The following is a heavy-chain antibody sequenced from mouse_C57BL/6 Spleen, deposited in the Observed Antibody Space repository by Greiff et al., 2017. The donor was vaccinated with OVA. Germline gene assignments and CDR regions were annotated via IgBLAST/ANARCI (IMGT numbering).Heavy chain of an antibody. CDR1: GFTFSSYA. V-gene: IGHV5-4*01. J-gene: IGHJ1*03. Sequence: DVHLVESGGGLVKPGGSLKLSCAASGFTFSSYAMSWVRQTPEKRLEWVATISDGGSYTYYPDNVKGRFTISRDNAKNNLYLQMSHLKSEDTAMYYCARDKIPYYYGSSSRYFDVWGTGTTVTVSS. CDR2: ISDGGSYT. CDR3: ARDKIPYYYGSSSRYFDV. D-gene: IGHD1-1*01.